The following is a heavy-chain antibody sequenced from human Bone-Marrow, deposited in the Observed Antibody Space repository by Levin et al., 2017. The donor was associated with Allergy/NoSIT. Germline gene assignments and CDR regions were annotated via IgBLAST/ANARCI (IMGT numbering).Heavy chain of an antibody. J-gene: IGHJ6*03. CDR3: ARHVNPRYNYYYMDV. V-gene: IGHV4-39*01. D-gene: IGHD5-18*01. CDR1: GASLRGSTYY. Sequence: SQTLSLPCTVSGASLRGSTYYWGWIRQPPGKGLEWIGRIYYSGSTHYNPSLKSRVTISVDTSKNQFSLELTSVTAADTAVYYCARHVNPRYNYYYMDVWGKGTTVAVSS. CDR2: IYYSGST.